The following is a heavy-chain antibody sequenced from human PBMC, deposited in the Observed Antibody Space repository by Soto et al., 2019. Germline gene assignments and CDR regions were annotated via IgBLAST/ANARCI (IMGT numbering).Heavy chain of an antibody. Sequence: GGSLRLSCAASGFMFSEYYMGWIRQAPGKGLEWISYISSSGSAIYYADSVKGRFTISRDNAKNSLYLQMNSLRAEDTAVYYCARESSGRYDWFDPWGQGTLVTVSS. J-gene: IGHJ5*02. D-gene: IGHD1-26*01. V-gene: IGHV3-11*04. CDR3: ARESSGRYDWFDP. CDR1: GFMFSEYY. CDR2: ISSSGSAI.